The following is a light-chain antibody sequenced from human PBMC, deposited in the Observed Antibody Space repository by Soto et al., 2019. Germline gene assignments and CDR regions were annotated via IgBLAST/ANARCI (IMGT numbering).Light chain of an antibody. Sequence: QSVLTQPASVSGSPGQSIPISCTGTNSDVGGHNYVSWYQHHPGKAPKLMIYEVNNRPSGVPNRISGSKSGNTASLPISGLQAEDEADYHCSSFSSTSTLYVFGAGTKVTVL. V-gene: IGLV2-14*01. CDR2: EVN. CDR3: SSFSSTSTLYV. J-gene: IGLJ1*01. CDR1: NSDVGGHNY.